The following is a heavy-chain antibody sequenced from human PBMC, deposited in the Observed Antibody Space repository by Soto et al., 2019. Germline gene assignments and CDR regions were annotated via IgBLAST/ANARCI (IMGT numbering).Heavy chain of an antibody. Sequence: SETLSLTFRDTGGAFSDYYWTGFRQPPGKGLEWIGEVNHGGSTHYNPSLKSRVSISVDTSKKQFSLNLTFVTAADTAVYYCAREWWSGSLIGGSLGGEGTLVT. J-gene: IGHJ4*02. CDR1: GGAFSDYY. CDR2: VNHGGST. D-gene: IGHD3-3*01. V-gene: IGHV4-34*01. CDR3: AREWWSGSLIGGSL.